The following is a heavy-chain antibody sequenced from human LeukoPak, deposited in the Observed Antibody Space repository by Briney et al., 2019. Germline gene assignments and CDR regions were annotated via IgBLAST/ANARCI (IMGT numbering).Heavy chain of an antibody. CDR1: GGSITSSSYY. CDR3: ARGKVVVPAAIWAPDAFDI. D-gene: IGHD2-2*02. CDR2: IYYTGGT. Sequence: PSETLSLTCSVSGGSITSSSYYWGWIRQPPEKGLEWIGSIYYTGGTYYSPSLKSRVTISVDTSKNQFSLKLSSVTAADTAVYYCARGKVVVPAAIWAPDAFDIWGQGTMVTVSS. V-gene: IGHV4-39*01. J-gene: IGHJ3*02.